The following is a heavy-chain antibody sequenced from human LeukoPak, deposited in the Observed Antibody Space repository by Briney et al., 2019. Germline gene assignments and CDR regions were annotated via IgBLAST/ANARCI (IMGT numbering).Heavy chain of an antibody. Sequence: GGSVRLSCAASGFTFDDYAMHWVRQAPGKGLEWVSGISWNSGSIGYADSVKGRFTISRDNAKNSLYLQINSLRAEDTALYYCAKDQYEASIAAAGTWAFDIWGQGTMVTVSS. D-gene: IGHD6-13*01. CDR2: ISWNSGSI. CDR1: GFTFDDYA. J-gene: IGHJ3*02. CDR3: AKDQYEASIAAAGTWAFDI. V-gene: IGHV3-9*01.